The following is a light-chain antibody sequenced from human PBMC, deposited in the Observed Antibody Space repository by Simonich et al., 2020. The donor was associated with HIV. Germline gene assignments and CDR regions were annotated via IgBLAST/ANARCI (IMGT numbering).Light chain of an antibody. CDR2: GTS. CDR3: QQYYSTHWT. V-gene: IGKV3-15*01. Sequence: EIVMTQSPATLSVSPGERATLSCRASQSVCSSYLAWYQQKPGQAPRRLIYGTSTRATGIPARFSGSGSGTEFTLTISSLQAEDVAVYYCQQYYSTHWTFGQGTKVEIK. CDR1: QSVCSSY. J-gene: IGKJ1*01.